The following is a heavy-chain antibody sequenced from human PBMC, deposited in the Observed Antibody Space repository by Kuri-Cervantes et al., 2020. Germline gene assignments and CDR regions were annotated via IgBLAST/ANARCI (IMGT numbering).Heavy chain of an antibody. CDR3: AKDRTMLRDMDV. CDR2: ISSSGSTI. D-gene: IGHD3-10*01. V-gene: IGHV3-48*03. Sequence: GGSLRLSCVASGFTFSSYEMNWVRQAPGKGLEWVSYISSSGSTIYYADSVKGRFTISRDNSKNTLYLQMNSLRAEDTAVYYCAKDRTMLRDMDVWGQGTTVTVSS. CDR1: GFTFSSYE. J-gene: IGHJ6*02.